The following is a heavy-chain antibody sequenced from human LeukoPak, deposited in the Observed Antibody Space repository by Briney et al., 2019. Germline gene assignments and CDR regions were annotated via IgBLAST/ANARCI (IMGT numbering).Heavy chain of an antibody. V-gene: IGHV4-39*01. CDR2: IYYSGST. Sequence: PSETLSLTCTVSGGSFSGNSYYWVWIRQPPGKGLDGIGSIYYSGSTYYNPSHKSRVTISVDTSKTQFSLKLSSVTAADTDVYYCARRERDYYGMDVWGQGTTVTVSS. CDR1: GGSFSGNSYY. J-gene: IGHJ6*02. CDR3: ARRERDYYGMDV.